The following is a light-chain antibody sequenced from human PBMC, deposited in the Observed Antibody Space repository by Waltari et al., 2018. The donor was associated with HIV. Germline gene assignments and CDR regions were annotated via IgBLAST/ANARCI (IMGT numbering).Light chain of an antibody. V-gene: IGLV2-8*01. CDR1: RSDVGDYNY. J-gene: IGLJ2*01. Sequence: QSALTQPPSASGSPGQSVTISCTGTRSDVGDYNYVPWYHQSPGKPPKLIMYEVVKRPSGIPARFSGSKSGNSASLTVSGLQAEDEAEYYCWSYAGSNNPVVFGGGTKLTVL. CDR2: EVV. CDR3: WSYAGSNNPVV.